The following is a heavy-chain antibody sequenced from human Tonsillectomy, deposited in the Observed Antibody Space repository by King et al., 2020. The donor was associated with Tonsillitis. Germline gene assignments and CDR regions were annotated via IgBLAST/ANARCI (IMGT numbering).Heavy chain of an antibody. CDR2: IYDSVST. CDR3: SRLTFGSGSYNAFDI. V-gene: IGHV4-39*01. CDR1: GDSISSDSHY. J-gene: IGHJ3*02. D-gene: IGHD3-10*01. Sequence: QLQESGPGLVKSSETLSLTCTVSGDSISSDSHYWGWIRQPPGKELQWLGRIYDSVSTQYNPSLKSRITISVDTSKNPFSLKLSSVTAADTALYYCSRLTFGSGSYNAFDIWGQGTMVTVSS.